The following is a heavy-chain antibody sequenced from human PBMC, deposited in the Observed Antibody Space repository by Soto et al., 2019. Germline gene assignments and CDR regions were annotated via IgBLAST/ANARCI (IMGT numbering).Heavy chain of an antibody. CDR1: GFTFSSYA. Sequence: GGSLRLSCAASGFTFSSYAMSWVRQAPGKGLDWFSAISDSGGSTYYADSVKGRFTISRDNSKNTLYLQMNSLRAEDTAVYYCAKDLTWDDFWSGYYGLFDYWGQGTLVTVSS. J-gene: IGHJ4*02. D-gene: IGHD3-3*01. CDR3: AKDLTWDDFWSGYYGLFDY. CDR2: ISDSGGST. V-gene: IGHV3-23*01.